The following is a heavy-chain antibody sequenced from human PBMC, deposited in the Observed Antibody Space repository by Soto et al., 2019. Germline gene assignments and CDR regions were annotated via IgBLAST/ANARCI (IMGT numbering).Heavy chain of an antibody. CDR3: ARYNSYAIDY. Sequence: KTLSLTCTVSGTSISSYYWSWIRQPPGKGLEWIANIHYIGTTNYNPSLASRVTLSVDTSKNQFSLKMTSVTAADRAMYFCARYNSYAIDYWGWGTLVTVSS. J-gene: IGHJ4*02. D-gene: IGHD2-8*01. CDR2: IHYIGTT. V-gene: IGHV4-59*01. CDR1: GTSISSYY.